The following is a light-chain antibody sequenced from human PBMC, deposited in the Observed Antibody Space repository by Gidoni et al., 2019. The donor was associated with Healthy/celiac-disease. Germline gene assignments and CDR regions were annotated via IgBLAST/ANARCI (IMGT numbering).Light chain of an antibody. J-gene: IGKJ1*01. Sequence: IVLTQSPGTLSLSPGERATLSCRASQSVSSSYLAWYQQKPGQAPRLLIYGASSRATGIPDRFSGSGSGTDVTLTISRLEPEDFAVYYCQQYDNSPSWTFGQGTKVEIK. V-gene: IGKV3-20*01. CDR1: QSVSSSY. CDR2: GAS. CDR3: QQYDNSPSWT.